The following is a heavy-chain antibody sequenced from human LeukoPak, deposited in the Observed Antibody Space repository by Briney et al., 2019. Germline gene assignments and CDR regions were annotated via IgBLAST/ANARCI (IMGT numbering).Heavy chain of an antibody. Sequence: PGGSLRLSCVASGITFGNYAVSWVRQAPEKGLDWVSVISGSAHKIRYADSVKGRFTISRDNSENIVYLQMNNLRAEDTAVYYCAGRVTGYSSGYVYWGQGTLVTVSS. CDR1: GITFGNYA. V-gene: IGHV3-23*01. J-gene: IGHJ4*02. CDR2: ISGSAHKI. CDR3: AGRVTGYSSGYVY. D-gene: IGHD5-18*01.